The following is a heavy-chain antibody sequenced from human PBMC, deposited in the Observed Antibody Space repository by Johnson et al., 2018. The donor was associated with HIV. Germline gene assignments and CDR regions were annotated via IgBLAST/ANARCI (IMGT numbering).Heavy chain of an antibody. J-gene: IGHJ3*02. V-gene: IGHV3-11*04. CDR1: GFTFSDYY. CDR3: ARSRTRLPFDAFDI. Sequence: QMLLVESGGGLVKPGGSLRLSCVASGFTFSDYYMSWVRQAPGKGLEWVSYISSSGSTIYYADSVKGRFTISRDNAKNSLYLQMNSLRAEDTAVYYCARSRTRLPFDAFDIWGQGTMVTVSS. CDR2: ISSSGSTI. D-gene: IGHD5/OR15-5a*01.